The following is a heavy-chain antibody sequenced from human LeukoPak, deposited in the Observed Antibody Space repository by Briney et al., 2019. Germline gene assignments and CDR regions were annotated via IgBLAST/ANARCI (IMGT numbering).Heavy chain of an antibody. D-gene: IGHD2-2*01. J-gene: IGHJ4*02. CDR3: ARRGVCTGISCNLDY. CDR1: GGTFSSYA. CDR2: IIPVFGTP. Sequence: ASVKVSCKASGGTFSSYAISWVRQAPGQELEWMGGIIPVFGTPNYAQKFQGRVTITADESTSTAYMELSSLRSEDTAVYYCARRGVCTGISCNLDYWGQGTLVTVSS. V-gene: IGHV1-69*13.